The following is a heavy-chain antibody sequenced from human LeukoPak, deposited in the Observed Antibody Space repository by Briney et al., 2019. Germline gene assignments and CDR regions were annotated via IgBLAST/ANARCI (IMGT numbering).Heavy chain of an antibody. D-gene: IGHD5-18*01. CDR2: IIPIFGTA. Sequence: SVKVSCKTSGYAFNNFGITWVRQAPGQGLEWMGGIIPIFGTANYAQKFQGRVTITADESTSTAYMELSSLRSEDTAVYYCATRPTAMPMVEYYFDYWGQGTLVTVSS. CDR1: GYAFNNFG. V-gene: IGHV1-69*13. J-gene: IGHJ4*02. CDR3: ATRPTAMPMVEYYFDY.